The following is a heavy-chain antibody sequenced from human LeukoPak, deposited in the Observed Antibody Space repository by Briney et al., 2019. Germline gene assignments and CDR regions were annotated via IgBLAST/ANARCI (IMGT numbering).Heavy chain of an antibody. CDR2: INGDASNT. Sequence: GGSLRLSCAASGLTFNSYWMHWVRQVAGKGLVWVARINGDASNTTYADSVKGRFTISRDNAKNTLYLQMNSLRVDDTAVYYCARAMPHDNWFDPWGQGNLVTVSS. D-gene: IGHD2-2*01. CDR1: GLTFNSYW. J-gene: IGHJ5*02. CDR3: ARAMPHDNWFDP. V-gene: IGHV3-74*03.